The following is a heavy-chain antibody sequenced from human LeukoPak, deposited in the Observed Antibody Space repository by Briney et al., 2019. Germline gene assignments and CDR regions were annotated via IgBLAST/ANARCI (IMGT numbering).Heavy chain of an antibody. J-gene: IGHJ4*02. D-gene: IGHD3-10*01. V-gene: IGHV4-34*01. CDR2: INHSGST. CDR1: GGSFSGYY. Sequence: SETLSLTCAVYGGSFSGYYWNWIRQPPGKGLEWIGEINHSGSTNYNPSLKSRVTISVDTSKNQFSLKLSSVTAADTAVYYCARLPLYGSGLGFDYWGQGTLVTVSS. CDR3: ARLPLYGSGLGFDY.